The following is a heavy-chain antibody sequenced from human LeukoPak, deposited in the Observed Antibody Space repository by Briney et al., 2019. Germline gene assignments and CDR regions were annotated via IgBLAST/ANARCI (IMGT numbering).Heavy chain of an antibody. CDR1: GYTFTGYY. V-gene: IGHV1-2*02. J-gene: IGHJ4*02. CDR2: INPNSGDT. Sequence: ASVKVSCKSSGYTFTGYYIHWVRQAPGQGVEWMGLINPNSGDTKYARKFQGRITVTRDTSIRTSYMELSSLRSDDTAVYYCSIYASGTSSVDNWGQGTLVTVSS. CDR3: SIYASGTSSVDN. D-gene: IGHD2-2*01.